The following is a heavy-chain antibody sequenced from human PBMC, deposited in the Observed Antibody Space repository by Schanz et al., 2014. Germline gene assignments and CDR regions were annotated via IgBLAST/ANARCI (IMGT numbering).Heavy chain of an antibody. D-gene: IGHD3-10*01. V-gene: IGHV3-48*01. J-gene: IGHJ1*01. CDR1: GFTVSSNH. CDR3: AGRVHFSSLQKGLQI. Sequence: VQLVESGAGLVQPGASVRLSCAVSGFTVSSNHINWVRQVPGKGLEWLSYIATSCSTRHYADSMKGRVTITRDNAKNSVTLRMERLRVDDTAVYYCAGRVHFSSLQKGLQIWGQGTLVIVSS. CDR2: IATSCSTR.